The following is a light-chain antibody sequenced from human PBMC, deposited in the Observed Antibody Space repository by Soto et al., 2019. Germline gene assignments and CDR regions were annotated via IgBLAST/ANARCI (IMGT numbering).Light chain of an antibody. CDR3: SSYAGTNTLVL. J-gene: IGLJ2*01. Sequence: QSALTQPASVSGSPGQSITISCTGTSSDIGGYNYVSWFQQHPGKAPKLIIYDVNNRPSGVSNRFSGSKSGTTASLAISGLQAEDVAEYVCSSYAGTNTLVLFGGGTKLTVL. CDR2: DVN. V-gene: IGLV2-14*01. CDR1: SSDIGGYNY.